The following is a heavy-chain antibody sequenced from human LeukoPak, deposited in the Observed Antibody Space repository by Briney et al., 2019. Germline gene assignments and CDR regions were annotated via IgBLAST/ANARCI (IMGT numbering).Heavy chain of an antibody. CDR2: IKQDGSEK. CDR1: GFTFSTYW. Sequence: PGGSLRLSCAASGFTFSTYWMSWVRQTPGKGLEWVANIKQDGSEKYYVDSVKGRFTIFRDNAKNSLYLQMNSLRVEDTAVYYCARTYYYDRTGYFDAFDIWGQGTMVTVSS. J-gene: IGHJ3*02. CDR3: ARTYYYDRTGYFDAFDI. V-gene: IGHV3-7*01. D-gene: IGHD3-22*01.